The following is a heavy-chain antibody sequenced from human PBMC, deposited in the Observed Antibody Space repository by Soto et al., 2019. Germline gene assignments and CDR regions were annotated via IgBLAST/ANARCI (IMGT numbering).Heavy chain of an antibody. J-gene: IGHJ4*02. D-gene: IGHD3-16*01. CDR1: GFTFSSYA. CDR3: ARALAY. Sequence: QVQLVESGGGVVQPGRSLRLSCAASGFTFSSYAMHWVRQAPSKGLEWVAVISYDGSNKYYADSVKGRFTISRDNSKNTLYLQMNSLRAEDTAVYYCARALAYWGQGTLVTVSS. V-gene: IGHV3-30-3*01. CDR2: ISYDGSNK.